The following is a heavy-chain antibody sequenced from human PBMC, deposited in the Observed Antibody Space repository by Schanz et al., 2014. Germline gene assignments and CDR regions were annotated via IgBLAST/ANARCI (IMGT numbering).Heavy chain of an antibody. Sequence: QVQLVQSGAEVKKPGASVKVSCKASGYTFISYGIKWVRQAPGQGLEWMGWISAYNGHTDYAQKRQGRVTLTTDTSTSTAYMELRSLRSDDTAVYYCARSKRFGDMDVWGQGTTVTVSS. D-gene: IGHD3-10*01. V-gene: IGHV1-18*01. CDR2: ISAYNGHT. CDR1: GYTFISYG. CDR3: ARSKRFGDMDV. J-gene: IGHJ6*02.